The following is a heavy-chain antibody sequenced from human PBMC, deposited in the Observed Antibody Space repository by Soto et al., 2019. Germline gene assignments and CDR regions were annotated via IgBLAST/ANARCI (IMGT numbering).Heavy chain of an antibody. CDR1: GFTFSSYA. J-gene: IGHJ3*02. Sequence: EVQLLESGGGLVQPGGSLRLSCAASGFTFSSYAMSWVRQAPGKGLEWVSAISGSGGSTYYADSVKARLTISRDNSKNTLYLKMNSLIAVDTSVYYCASNYFVVVVAAEDYAFDIWGQGTMDTVSS. D-gene: IGHD2-15*01. V-gene: IGHV3-23*01. CDR3: ASNYFVVVVAAEDYAFDI. CDR2: ISGSGGST.